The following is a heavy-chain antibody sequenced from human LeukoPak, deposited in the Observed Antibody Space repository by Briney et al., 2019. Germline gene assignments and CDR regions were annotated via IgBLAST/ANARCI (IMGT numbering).Heavy chain of an antibody. V-gene: IGHV4-30-2*01. CDR3: ARGTTYYFDY. D-gene: IGHD1-14*01. J-gene: IGHJ4*02. CDR1: GESIGSGIEY. CDR2: VYHSGSA. Sequence: SETLSLTCTVSGESIGSGIEYWSWIRQPPGKGLEWIGYVYHSGSAHRNPSLRSRVTVSVDKSENQFSLKLSAVTAADTAVYYCARGTTYYFDYWGQGTLVTVSS.